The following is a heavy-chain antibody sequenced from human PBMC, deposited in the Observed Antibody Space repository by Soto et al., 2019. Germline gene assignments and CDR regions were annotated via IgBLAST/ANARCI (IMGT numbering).Heavy chain of an antibody. J-gene: IGHJ6*02. Sequence: QVQLVESGGGVVQSGRSLRLSCAASGFTFSSYAMDWVRQAPGKGLEWVAVISYDGSNKYYADSVKGRFTISRDNSRNTLYLQMSSLRVEDTAVYYCARDKWGVGSHYYYYGMDVWGQGTTVSVSS. CDR2: ISYDGSNK. CDR3: ARDKWGVGSHYYYYGMDV. D-gene: IGHD7-27*01. V-gene: IGHV3-30-3*01. CDR1: GFTFSSYA.